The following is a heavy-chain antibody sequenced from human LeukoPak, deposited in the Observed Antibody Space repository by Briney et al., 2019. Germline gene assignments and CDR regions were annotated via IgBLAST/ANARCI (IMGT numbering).Heavy chain of an antibody. J-gene: IGHJ5*02. D-gene: IGHD1-1*01. V-gene: IGHV3-43*02. Sequence: PGGSLRLSCAASGFTFDDYAMHWVRQAPGKGLEWVSLISGDGGSTYYADSVKGRFAISRDNSKNSLYLQMNSLRTEDTALYYCAKDRNWNDFYAMQFDPWGQGTLVTVSS. CDR2: ISGDGGST. CDR3: AKDRNWNDFYAMQFDP. CDR1: GFTFDDYA.